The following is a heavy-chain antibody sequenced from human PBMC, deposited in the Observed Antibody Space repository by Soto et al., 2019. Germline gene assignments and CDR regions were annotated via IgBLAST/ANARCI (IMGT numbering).Heavy chain of an antibody. J-gene: IGHJ3*02. Sequence: ASVKVSCKATGYTFSAYTMNWVRQAPGQILERMGWINAGSGNTKYSQNFQGRVSITRDTSASTVYMQLTGLTSEDTAVYYCARDTETLGPRANDALDIWGQGTMVTVSS. D-gene: IGHD3-3*02. CDR1: GYTFSAYT. CDR3: ARDTETLGPRANDALDI. CDR2: INAGSGNT. V-gene: IGHV1-3*01.